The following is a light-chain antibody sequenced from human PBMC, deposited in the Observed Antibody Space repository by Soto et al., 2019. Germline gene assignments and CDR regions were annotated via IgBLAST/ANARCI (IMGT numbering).Light chain of an antibody. CDR1: QSINRR. Sequence: DIQMTHSPSTLSASVGGRDIITCRASQSINRRFAWYQQKPGKAPRLLIYDVSTLESGVPSRFSGSGSGTEFTLTISGLQPDDFATYYCQQYNSYSWTFGQGTKVDI. CDR3: QQYNSYSWT. CDR2: DVS. J-gene: IGKJ1*01. V-gene: IGKV1-5*01.